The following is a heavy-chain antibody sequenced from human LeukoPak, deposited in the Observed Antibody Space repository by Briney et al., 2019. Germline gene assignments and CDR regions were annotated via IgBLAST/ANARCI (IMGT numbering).Heavy chain of an antibody. D-gene: IGHD3-22*01. CDR3: ARDLQRYYDSSGYSDY. V-gene: IGHV3-21*01. Sequence: GGSLRLSCAASGFTFSSYSMNRVRQAPGKGLEWVSSISSSSSYIYYADSVKGRFTISRDNAKNSLYLQMNSLRAEDTAVYYCARDLQRYYDSSGYSDYWGQGTLVTVSS. CDR1: GFTFSSYS. CDR2: ISSSSSYI. J-gene: IGHJ4*02.